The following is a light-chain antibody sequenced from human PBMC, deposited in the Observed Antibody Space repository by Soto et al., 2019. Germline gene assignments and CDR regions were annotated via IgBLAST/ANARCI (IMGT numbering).Light chain of an antibody. CDR3: QQYGSPPT. J-gene: IGKJ4*01. CDR2: GAS. V-gene: IGKV3-20*01. CDR1: QSVSSSY. Sequence: EIVLTQSPGTLSLSPGERATLSCRASQSVSSSYLAWYQQKPGQAPRLLIYGASSRATGIPDRFSGSGSGTDFTITISRLEPEYFAVYYCQQYGSPPTFGGGTKVEIK.